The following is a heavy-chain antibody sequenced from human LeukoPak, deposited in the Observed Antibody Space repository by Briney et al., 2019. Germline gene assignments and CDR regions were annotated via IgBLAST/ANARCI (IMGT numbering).Heavy chain of an antibody. V-gene: IGHV5-51*01. J-gene: IGHJ6*03. CDR3: ARQGSGYSPAYYYYMDV. CDR2: IYPGDSDT. CDR1: GYSFTSYW. D-gene: IGHD5-18*01. Sequence: GESLKISCKGSGYSFTSYWIGWVRQMPGKGLEWMGIIYPGDSDTRYSPSFQGQVTISADKSISTAYLQWSSLKASDTAMYYCARQGSGYSPAYYYYMDVWGKGTTVTISS.